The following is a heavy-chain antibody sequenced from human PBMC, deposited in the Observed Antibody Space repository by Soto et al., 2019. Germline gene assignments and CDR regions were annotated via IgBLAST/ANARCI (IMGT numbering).Heavy chain of an antibody. D-gene: IGHD5-12*01. Sequence: EVQLVESGGGLVQPGGSLRLSCAASGFTFSNYDIHWVRQATGKGLEWVSAIGTAGDTYYSGSVRGRFTISRENAFSSLYLQMDSLRAEDTAMYFCARAHPGYRGYEFDYWGQGTLVTVSS. J-gene: IGHJ4*02. CDR1: GFTFSNYD. V-gene: IGHV3-13*01. CDR3: ARAHPGYRGYEFDY. CDR2: IGTAGDT.